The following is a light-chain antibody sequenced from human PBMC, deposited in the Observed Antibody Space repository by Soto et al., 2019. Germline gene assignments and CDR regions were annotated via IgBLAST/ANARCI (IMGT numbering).Light chain of an antibody. J-gene: IGLJ1*01. CDR1: YSDVGGYNF. CDR3: CSYASSTSYV. Sequence: QSVLTQPASVSGSPGQSITISCTGTYSDVGGYNFVTWYQQHPGKAPKLMIHDVDTRPSGVSNRFSGSKSGTTASLTISGLQPEDEADYYCCSYASSTSYVFGPGTKLTVL. CDR2: DVD. V-gene: IGLV2-14*01.